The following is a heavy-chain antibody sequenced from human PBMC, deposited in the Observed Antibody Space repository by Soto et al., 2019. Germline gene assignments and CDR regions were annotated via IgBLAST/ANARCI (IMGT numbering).Heavy chain of an antibody. D-gene: IGHD3-22*01. V-gene: IGHV4-31*03. J-gene: IGHJ4*02. Sequence: QVQLQELGPGLVKPSQTLSLTCTVSGGSISSGGYYWSWIRQHPGKGLEWIGYIYYSGSTYYNPSLKSRVTISVDTSKNQFSLKLSSVTAADTAVYYCARGSYYYDSSGYGYYFDYWGQGTLVTVSS. CDR3: ARGSYYYDSSGYGYYFDY. CDR1: GGSISSGGYY. CDR2: IYYSGST.